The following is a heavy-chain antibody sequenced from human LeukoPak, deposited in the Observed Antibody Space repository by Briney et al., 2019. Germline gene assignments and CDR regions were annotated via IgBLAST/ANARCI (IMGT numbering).Heavy chain of an antibody. V-gene: IGHV1-8*01. CDR1: GYTFTSSD. CDR2: MNPNSGDT. Sequence: ASVKVSCRASGYTFTSSDINWVRQATGQGLEWMEWMNPNSGDTGYAQKFQCRVTMTRDTSISTAYMELSSLTSDDTAVYYCARGGAGTLEAVDWGQGTLVTVSS. J-gene: IGHJ4*02. CDR3: ARGGAGTLEAVD. D-gene: IGHD6-19*01.